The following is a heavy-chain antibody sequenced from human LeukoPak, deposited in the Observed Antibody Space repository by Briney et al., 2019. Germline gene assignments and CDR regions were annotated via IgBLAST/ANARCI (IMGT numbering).Heavy chain of an antibody. CDR3: ARKSASGNYPLDY. V-gene: IGHV3-23*01. Sequence: GSLRLSCAASGFTFSSYSMNWVRQAPGKGLEWVSVMSADSATTFYADSVKGRFTISRDNAKNTVFLQMSSLRAEDTALYYCARKSASGNYPLDYWGQGTLVTVSS. J-gene: IGHJ4*02. D-gene: IGHD3-10*01. CDR1: GFTFSSYS. CDR2: MSADSATT.